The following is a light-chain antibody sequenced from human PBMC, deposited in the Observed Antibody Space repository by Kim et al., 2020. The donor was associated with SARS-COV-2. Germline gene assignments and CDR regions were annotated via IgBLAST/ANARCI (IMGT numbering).Light chain of an antibody. CDR2: DAS. Sequence: EIVLTQSPATLSLSPGERATLSCRASQCVSSYLAWYQQKPGQARRLLIYDASNRATGIPARFSGSGSGTDFTLTISSLEPEDFAVYYCQLRSNWPFTFGPETKVDI. CDR3: QLRSNWPFT. J-gene: IGKJ3*01. CDR1: QCVSSY. V-gene: IGKV3-11*01.